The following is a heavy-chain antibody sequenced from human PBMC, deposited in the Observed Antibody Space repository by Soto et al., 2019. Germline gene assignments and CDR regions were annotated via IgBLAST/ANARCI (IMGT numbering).Heavy chain of an antibody. CDR2: IYPGDSDT. J-gene: IGHJ6*02. V-gene: IGHV5-51*01. D-gene: IGHD2-2*01. Sequence: PGESLKISCKGSGYSFTSYWIGWVRQMPGKGLEWMGIIYPGDSDTRYSPSFQGQVTISADKSISTAYLQWSSLKASDTAMYYCARAIVVVRPITRLYYYYGMDVWGQGTTVTVSS. CDR3: ARAIVVVRPITRLYYYYGMDV. CDR1: GYSFTSYW.